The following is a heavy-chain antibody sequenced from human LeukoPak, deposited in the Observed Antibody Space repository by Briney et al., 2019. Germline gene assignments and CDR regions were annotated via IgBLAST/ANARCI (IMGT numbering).Heavy chain of an antibody. CDR2: IYSGGST. Sequence: GGLLSFCCAACGFTVSSNYMRWVRQAPGMGLEWGSIIYSGGSTYYADSVKCRFTITRDHSKNTLYLQVNSLRAEDTAMYYCARDYYHSNGSDYWGQGTLVTVSS. CDR1: GFTVSSNY. D-gene: IGHD3-22*01. J-gene: IGHJ4*01. V-gene: IGHV3-53*01. CDR3: ARDYYHSNGSDY.